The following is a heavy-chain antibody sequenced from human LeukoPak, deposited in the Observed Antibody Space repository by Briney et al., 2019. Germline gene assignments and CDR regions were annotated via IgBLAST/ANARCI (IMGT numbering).Heavy chain of an antibody. CDR1: GGTFSTYA. V-gene: IGHV1-69*13. Sequence: ASVKVSCKASGGTFSTYAISWVRQAPGQGLEWMGGIIPIFGTANYAQNFQGRVTITADEPTSTAYMELSSLRSEDTAVYYCARDQYSSGWGHACDVWGQGTMVTVSS. CDR2: IIPIFGTA. CDR3: ARDQYSSGWGHACDV. D-gene: IGHD6-19*01. J-gene: IGHJ3*01.